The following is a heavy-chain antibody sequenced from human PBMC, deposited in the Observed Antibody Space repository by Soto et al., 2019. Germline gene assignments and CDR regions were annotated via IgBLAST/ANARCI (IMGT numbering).Heavy chain of an antibody. J-gene: IGHJ5*02. CDR3: AKDARGYSGYDPYFDP. CDR2: ISYDGSNK. Sequence: GGSLRLSCAASGFTFSSYGMHWVRQAPGKGLEWVAVISYDGSNKYYADSVKGRFTMSRDNSKNTLYLQMNSLRAEDTAVYYCAKDARGYSGYDPYFDPWGQGTLVTVSS. V-gene: IGHV3-30*18. CDR1: GFTFSSYG. D-gene: IGHD5-12*01.